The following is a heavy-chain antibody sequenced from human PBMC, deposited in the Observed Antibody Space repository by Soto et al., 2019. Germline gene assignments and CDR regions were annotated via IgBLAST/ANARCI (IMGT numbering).Heavy chain of an antibody. J-gene: IGHJ4*02. D-gene: IGHD5-12*01. CDR1: GGSISSYY. CDR2: IYYSGST. V-gene: IGHV4-59*01. Sequence: PSETLSLTCTVSGGSISSYYWSWILQPPGKGLEWIGYIYYSGSTNYNPSLKSRVTISVDTSKNQFSLKLSSVTAADTAVYYCADAVATIYTLYDYSSQGTLDIVSS. CDR3: ADAVATIYTLYDY.